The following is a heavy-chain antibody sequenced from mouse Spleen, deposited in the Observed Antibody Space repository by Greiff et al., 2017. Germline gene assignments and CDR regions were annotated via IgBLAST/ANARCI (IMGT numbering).Heavy chain of an antibody. CDR2: IYPGDGDT. J-gene: IGHJ1*01. Sequence: QVQLQQSGPELVKPGASVKISCKASGYAFSSSWMNWVKQRPGKGLEWIGRIYPGDGDTNYNGKFKGKATLTADKSSSTAYMQLSSLTSEDSAVYFCARGGGPYWYCDVWGAGTTVTVSS. D-gene: IGHD3-3*01. CDR1: GYAFSSSW. V-gene: IGHV1-82*01. CDR3: ARGGGPYWYCDV.